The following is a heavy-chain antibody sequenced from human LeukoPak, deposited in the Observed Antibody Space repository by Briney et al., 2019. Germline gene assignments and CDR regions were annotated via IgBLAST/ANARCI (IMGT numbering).Heavy chain of an antibody. V-gene: IGHV4-39*01. J-gene: IGHJ4*02. CDR1: GGSISSSSYY. D-gene: IGHD1-26*01. CDR2: IYYSGST. CDR3: ARQGGSYYHFDY. Sequence: SETLSLTCTVSGGSISSSSYYWGWIRQPPGKGLEWIGSIYYSGSTYYNPSLKSRVTISVDTSKNQFSLKLSSVTAADTAVYYCARQGGSYYHFDYWGQGALVTVSS.